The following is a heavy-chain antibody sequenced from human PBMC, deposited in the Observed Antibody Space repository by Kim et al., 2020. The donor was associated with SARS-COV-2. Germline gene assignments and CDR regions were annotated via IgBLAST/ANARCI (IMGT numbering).Heavy chain of an antibody. Sequence: GGSLRLSCAASGFTFSSYAMSWVRQAPGKGLEWVSAISGSGGSTYYADSVKGRFTISRDNSKNTLYLQMNSLRAEDTAVYYCAKVGRYCGGDCSPYYYYGMDVWGQGTTVTVSS. V-gene: IGHV3-23*01. CDR3: AKVGRYCGGDCSPYYYYGMDV. CDR2: ISGSGGST. D-gene: IGHD2-21*01. CDR1: GFTFSSYA. J-gene: IGHJ6*02.